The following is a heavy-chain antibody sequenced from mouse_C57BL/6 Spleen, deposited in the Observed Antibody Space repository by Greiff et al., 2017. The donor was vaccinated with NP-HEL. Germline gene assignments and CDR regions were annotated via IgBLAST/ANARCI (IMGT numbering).Heavy chain of an antibody. J-gene: IGHJ3*01. CDR3: ARGTAQDWAY. D-gene: IGHD3-2*02. V-gene: IGHV1-82*01. CDR2: IYPGDGDT. CDR1: GYAFSSSW. Sequence: VQLQQSGPELVKPGASVKISCKASGYAFSSSWMNWVKQRPGKGLEWIGRIYPGDGDTNYNGKFKGKATLTADKSSSTAYMQLSSLTSEDSAVYFCARGTAQDWAYWGQGTLVTVSA.